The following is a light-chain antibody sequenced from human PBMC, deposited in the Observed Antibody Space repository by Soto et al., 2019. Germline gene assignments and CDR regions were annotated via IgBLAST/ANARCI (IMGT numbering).Light chain of an antibody. J-gene: IGLJ2*01. CDR1: SGSVSTRDY. CDR2: STN. Sequence: QTVVTQEPSFSVSPGGTVTLTCGLSSGSVSTRDYPSWYQQIPGQAPRTLIYSTNTRSSGVPDRFSGSILGNRAALTITGAQADDESDYYCVLYMGSGISVFGGGTKLTVL. CDR3: VLYMGSGISV. V-gene: IGLV8-61*01.